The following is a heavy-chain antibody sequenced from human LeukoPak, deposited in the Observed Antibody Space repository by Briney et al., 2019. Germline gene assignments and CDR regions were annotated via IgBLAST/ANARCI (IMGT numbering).Heavy chain of an antibody. D-gene: IGHD2-15*01. J-gene: IGHJ3*02. Sequence: PSQTLSLTCTVSGGSINSASYDWGWLRQPGGRGLEWGRRIYTAGSTNYNPSLKSRATISMDPSKNQFTLKLNSVSAADTAVYYCARYCSSAGCSTLGAFDIWGQGTMVTVSS. V-gene: IGHV4-61*02. CDR1: GGSINSASYD. CDR3: ARYCSSAGCSTLGAFDI. CDR2: IYTAGST.